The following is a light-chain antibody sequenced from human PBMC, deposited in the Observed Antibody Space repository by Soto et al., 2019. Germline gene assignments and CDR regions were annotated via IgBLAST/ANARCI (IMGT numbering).Light chain of an antibody. CDR1: QSVSNNY. CDR3: QHYGSSSLYT. Sequence: ESVLTQSPATLSLSPGERAPLACRASQSVSNNYLAGYQQKPGQAPRLLLSGASSRAAGIPDRFGGSASGTDFTLTISRLEPEDFAFDYCQHYGSSSLYTFAQGTRLDIK. J-gene: IGKJ2*01. V-gene: IGKV3-20*01. CDR2: GAS.